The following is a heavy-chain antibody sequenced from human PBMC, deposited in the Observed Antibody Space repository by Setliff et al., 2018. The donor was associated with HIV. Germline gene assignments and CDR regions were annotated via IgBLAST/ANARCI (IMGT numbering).Heavy chain of an antibody. CDR1: GYTFTSYD. J-gene: IGHJ6*02. Sequence: ASVKVSCKASGYTFTSYDISWVRQAPGQGLEWMGWISAYNGNTNYAQKLQGRVTMTTDTSSSTAYMELRSLRSDDTAVYYCAREIGDYYDSSGYYPPTDYYYGMDVWGQGTTVTVSS. D-gene: IGHD3-22*01. V-gene: IGHV1-18*01. CDR3: AREIGDYYDSSGYYPPTDYYYGMDV. CDR2: ISAYNGNT.